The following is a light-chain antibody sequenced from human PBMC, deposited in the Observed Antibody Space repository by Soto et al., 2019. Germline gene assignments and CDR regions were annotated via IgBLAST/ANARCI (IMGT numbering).Light chain of an antibody. V-gene: IGKV4-1*01. CDR3: QQYYSTPPIT. CDR2: WAS. J-gene: IGKJ5*01. Sequence: DIVMTQSPDSLAVSLGERATMNCKSSQGVLYTSNNKNCLAWYQQKPGQPPKLLIYWASTRESGVPDRFSGSGSGTDFTLTISSLQAEDVAVYYCQQYYSTPPITFGQGTRLEIK. CDR1: QGVLYTSNNKNC.